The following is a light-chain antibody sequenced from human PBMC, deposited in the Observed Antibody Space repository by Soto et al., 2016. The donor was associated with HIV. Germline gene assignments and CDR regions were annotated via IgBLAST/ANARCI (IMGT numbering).Light chain of an antibody. CDR2: DDS. CDR1: NIGRNT. J-gene: IGLJ3*02. Sequence: SYKLTQPPSVSVAPGKTARITCGGDNIGRNTVHWYQQKPGQAPVLVVYDDSDRPSGIPERFSGSKSGNTATLTINRVEAGDEADYFCQVWDSTTMLFGGGTKLTVL. V-gene: IGLV3-21*03. CDR3: QVWDSTTML.